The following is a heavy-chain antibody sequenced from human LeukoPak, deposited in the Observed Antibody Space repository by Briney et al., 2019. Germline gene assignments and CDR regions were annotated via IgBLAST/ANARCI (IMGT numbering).Heavy chain of an antibody. CDR1: GGSISSSSYY. J-gene: IGHJ4*02. V-gene: IGHV3-23*01. CDR2: ISGSGGST. Sequence: HPSETLSLTCTVSGGSISSSSYYWGWIRQPPGKGLEWVSAISGSGGSTYYADSVKGRFTISRDNSKNTLYLQMNSLRAEDTAVYYCAKDRVSSGWSPHLFDYWGQGTLVTVSS. CDR3: AKDRVSSGWSPHLFDY. D-gene: IGHD6-19*01.